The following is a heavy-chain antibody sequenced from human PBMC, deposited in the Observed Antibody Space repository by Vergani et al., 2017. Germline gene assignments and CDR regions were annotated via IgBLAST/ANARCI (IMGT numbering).Heavy chain of an antibody. D-gene: IGHD4-11*01. CDR1: GGSFTSYH. Sequence: QVQLQQWGGGLLKPSETLSLTCVVNGGSFTSYHWTWIRQSPGEGLEWVCHIDHTGRPDYNPSLKIRLTMSVDKSRNQFSLTRNSVTATDTAIYFCSRVKTGTNCQLYYYYDMDVWGQGTAVTVS. CDR3: SRVKTGTNCQLYYYYDMDV. CDR2: IDHTGRP. J-gene: IGHJ6*02. V-gene: IGHV4-34*01.